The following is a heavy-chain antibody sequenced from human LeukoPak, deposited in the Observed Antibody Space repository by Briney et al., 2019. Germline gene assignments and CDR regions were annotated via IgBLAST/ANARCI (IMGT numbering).Heavy chain of an antibody. Sequence: GASVKVSCKASGYTFTSNYIHWVRQAPGQGPEWMGLVNPSGGSTTYAQMFQGRVTMTRDTSTSTVYLELSSLRSEDTAVYYCAKGGVAGTFDYWGQGTQVTVSS. J-gene: IGHJ4*02. CDR2: VNPSGGST. CDR3: AKGGVAGTFDY. CDR1: GYTFTSNY. V-gene: IGHV1-46*01. D-gene: IGHD6-19*01.